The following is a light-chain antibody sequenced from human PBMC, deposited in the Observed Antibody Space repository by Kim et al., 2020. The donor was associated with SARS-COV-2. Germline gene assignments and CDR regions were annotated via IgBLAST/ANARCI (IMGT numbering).Light chain of an antibody. CDR3: QQRSNWRGLT. Sequence: EIVLTQSPATLSLSPGERATLSCRASQSVSSYLAWYQQKPGQAPRLRIYDASNRATGIPARFSGSGSGTDFTLTISSLEPEDFAVYYCQQRSNWRGLTFGGGTKVDIK. CDR2: DAS. V-gene: IGKV3-11*01. CDR1: QSVSSY. J-gene: IGKJ4*01.